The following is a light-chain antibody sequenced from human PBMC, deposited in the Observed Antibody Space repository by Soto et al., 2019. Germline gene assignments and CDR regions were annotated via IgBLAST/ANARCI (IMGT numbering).Light chain of an antibody. CDR3: SSYACSNNLV. CDR1: SSDVGGYNY. Sequence: QSVLTQPPSASGSPGQSVTISCTGTSSDVGGYNYVSWYQQHPGKAPKLMIYEVSKRPSGVPDRFSGSKSGNTASLTVSGLQAEDEADYYCSSYACSNNLVFGGGTKLTVL. J-gene: IGLJ2*01. CDR2: EVS. V-gene: IGLV2-8*01.